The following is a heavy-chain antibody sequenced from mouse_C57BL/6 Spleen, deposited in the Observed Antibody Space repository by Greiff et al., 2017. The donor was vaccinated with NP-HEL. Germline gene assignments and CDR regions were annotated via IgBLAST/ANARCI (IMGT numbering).Heavy chain of an antibody. D-gene: IGHD2-3*01. V-gene: IGHV6-3*01. CDR2: IRLKSDNYAT. CDR1: GFTFSNYW. J-gene: IGHJ1*03. CDR3: TAGLLGRYFDV. Sequence: EVMLVESGGGLVQPGGSMKLSCVASGFTFSNYWMNWVRQSPEKGLEWVAQIRLKSDNYATHYAESVKGRFTISRDDSKSSVYLQMNNLRAEDTGIYYCTAGLLGRYFDVWGTGTTVTVSS.